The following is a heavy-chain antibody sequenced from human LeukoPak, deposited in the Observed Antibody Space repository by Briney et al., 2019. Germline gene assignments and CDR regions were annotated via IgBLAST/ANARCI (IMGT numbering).Heavy chain of an antibody. CDR1: GGSISSSNYY. Sequence: SETLSLTCTVSGGSISSSNYYWGWIRQPPGKGLEWIGSIYYSGSTYYSPSLKSRVTISLDTSRNQFSLKLNSVTAADTAVYYCARQHYYDSSGYYYYFDYWGQGTLVTVSS. V-gene: IGHV4-39*07. CDR2: IYYSGST. D-gene: IGHD3-22*01. J-gene: IGHJ4*02. CDR3: ARQHYYDSSGYYYYFDY.